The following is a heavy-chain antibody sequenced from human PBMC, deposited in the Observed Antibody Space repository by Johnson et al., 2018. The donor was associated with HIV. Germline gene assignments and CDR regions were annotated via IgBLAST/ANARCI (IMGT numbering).Heavy chain of an antibody. D-gene: IGHD5-24*01. V-gene: IGHV3-23*04. Sequence: VQLVESGGGVVQPGRSLRLSCAASGFTFDDYAMHWVRQAPGKGLEWVSGISGSGGSTNYADSVKGRFTISRDNAKNSLYLQMNSLRAEDTAVYYCARPRRGMATNRDAFDIWGQGTMVTVSS. J-gene: IGHJ3*02. CDR1: GFTFDDYA. CDR2: ISGSGGST. CDR3: ARPRRGMATNRDAFDI.